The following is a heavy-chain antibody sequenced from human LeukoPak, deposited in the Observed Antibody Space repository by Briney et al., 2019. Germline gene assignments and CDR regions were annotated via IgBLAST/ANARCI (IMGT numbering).Heavy chain of an antibody. CDR3: ARATPAVADFDY. V-gene: IGHV3-30-3*01. CDR1: GFTFSSYA. Sequence: GGSLRLSCAASGFTFSSYAMHWVRQAPGKGLEWVAVISYDGSNKYYVDSVKGRFTISRDNSENTLYLQMNSLRAEDTAVYYCARATPAVADFDYWGQGTLVTVSS. CDR2: ISYDGSNK. J-gene: IGHJ4*02. D-gene: IGHD6-19*01.